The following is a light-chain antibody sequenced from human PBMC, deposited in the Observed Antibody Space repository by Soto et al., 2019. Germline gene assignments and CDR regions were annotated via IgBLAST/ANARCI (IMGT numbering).Light chain of an antibody. V-gene: IGLV2-8*01. CDR1: SSDVGGYNY. CDR2: DAN. CDR3: SSYAGSSNV. Sequence: ALTQPPSASGSPGQSVAISCTGTSSDVGGYNYVSWYQQHPGKAPKLMIYDANKRPSGVSDRFSSSKSGHTASLTVSGLKAEDDADYYCSSYAGSSNVFGTWTTVTVL. J-gene: IGLJ1*01.